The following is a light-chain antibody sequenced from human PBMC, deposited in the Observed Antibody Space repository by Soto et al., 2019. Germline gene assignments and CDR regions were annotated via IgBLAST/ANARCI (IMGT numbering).Light chain of an antibody. Sequence: LLTPSPCTLSLSPGARATLSCRASQLVVTDYLHWYQQKPGQAPRLLIYGALNRATGIPDRFSGSGSRTDFTLTISRLEPEDFAVYYCQHYVSPPITFGQGTRLEIK. J-gene: IGKJ5*01. CDR1: QLVVTDY. V-gene: IGKV3-20*01. CDR2: GAL. CDR3: QHYVSPPIT.